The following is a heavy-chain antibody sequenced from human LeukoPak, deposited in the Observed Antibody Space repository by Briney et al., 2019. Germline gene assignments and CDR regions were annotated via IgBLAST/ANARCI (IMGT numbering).Heavy chain of an antibody. CDR1: GFTFSSYA. CDR2: ISYDAYRE. J-gene: IGHJ4*02. CDR3: ARDFSGASRIDY. D-gene: IGHD4/OR15-4a*01. V-gene: IGHV3-30-3*01. Sequence: PGGSLRLSCAASGFTFSSYAMHWVRQAPGKGLEWVAVISYDAYREYHADSVKGRFTISRDNSKNTLYLQMNSLGAEDTAVYYCARDFSGASRIDYWGQGTLVTVSS.